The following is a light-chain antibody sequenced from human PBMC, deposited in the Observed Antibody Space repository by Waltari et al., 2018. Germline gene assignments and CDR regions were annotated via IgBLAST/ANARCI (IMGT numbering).Light chain of an antibody. J-gene: IGLJ3*02. CDR2: TDT. Sequence: QSVLIQPPSASGIPGQGVTLSCSGGSSNSGSNTVSWYQQFAGAAPQLLIHTDTQRPSGVPDRFSGSKSGTSASLAISGLQSEDEAHYFCASWDDSLSGRVFGGGTKVTVL. V-gene: IGLV1-44*01. CDR1: SSNSGSNT. CDR3: ASWDDSLSGRV.